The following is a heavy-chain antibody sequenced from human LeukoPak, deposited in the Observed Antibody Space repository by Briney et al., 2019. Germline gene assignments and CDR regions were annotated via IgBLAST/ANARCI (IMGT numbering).Heavy chain of an antibody. J-gene: IGHJ6*02. CDR3: ARLPAAGRYYYYGMDV. CDR1: GGSISSYY. D-gene: IGHD6-13*01. CDR2: IYYSGST. Sequence: SETLSLTCTVSGGSISSYYWSWIRQPPGKGLEWIGYIYYSGSTNYNPSLKSRVTISVDTSKNQFSLKLSPVTAADTAVYYCARLPAAGRYYYYGMDVWGQGTTVTVSS. V-gene: IGHV4-59*08.